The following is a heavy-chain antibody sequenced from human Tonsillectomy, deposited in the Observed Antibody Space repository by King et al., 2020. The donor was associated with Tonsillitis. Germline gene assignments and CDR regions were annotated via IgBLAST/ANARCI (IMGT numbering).Heavy chain of an antibody. Sequence: QLVQSGAEVKKTGSSVKVSCKASGGTFSSNAISWVRQAPGQGLEWRGGIIPIFGTANYAQKFQGRVTITADEATSTAYMELSSLRSEDTAVYYCAIDNRELLWFGEPPIVAYWGQGTLVTVSP. J-gene: IGHJ4*02. D-gene: IGHD3-10*01. V-gene: IGHV1-69*01. CDR2: IIPIFGTA. CDR1: GGTFSSNA. CDR3: AIDNRELLWFGEPPIVAY.